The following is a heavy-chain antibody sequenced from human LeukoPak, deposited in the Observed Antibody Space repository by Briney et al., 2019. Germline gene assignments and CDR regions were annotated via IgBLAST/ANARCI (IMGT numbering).Heavy chain of an antibody. CDR2: TYNSGNT. D-gene: IGHD6-19*01. J-gene: IGHJ3*01. Sequence: TLSLTCSVSGGSISISGFYWNWIRQLPGKGLEWIGYTYNSGNTYYNPSFGSRVTISTDTSMNQFFLKSHSVTAADTAVYYCARSSGWRDAFDSWGRGTMVTVSS. CDR1: GGSISISGFY. CDR3: ARSSGWRDAFDS. V-gene: IGHV4-31*03.